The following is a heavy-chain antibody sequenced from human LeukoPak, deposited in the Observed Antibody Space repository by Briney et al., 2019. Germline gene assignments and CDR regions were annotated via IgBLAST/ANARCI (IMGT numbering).Heavy chain of an antibody. CDR3: ARGSEASGYDYNPIDY. V-gene: IGHV4-4*02. D-gene: IGHD5-12*01. CDR1: GGSISSSNW. Sequence: PSETLSLTCAVSGGSISSSNWWSRVRQPPGKGLEWIGEIYHSGSTNYNPSLKSRVTISVDKSKNQFSLKLSSVTAADTAVYYCARGSEASGYDYNPIDYWGQGTLVTVSS. CDR2: IYHSGST. J-gene: IGHJ4*02.